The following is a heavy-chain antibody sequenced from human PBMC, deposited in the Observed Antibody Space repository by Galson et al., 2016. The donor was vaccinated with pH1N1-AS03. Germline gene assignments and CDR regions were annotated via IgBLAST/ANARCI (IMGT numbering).Heavy chain of an antibody. V-gene: IGHV3-74*03. J-gene: IGHJ4*02. CDR1: GFTFRVYT. Sequence: SLRLSCAASGFTFRVYTMHWVRHVPGKGLVWVSRIDSGATTITYVDSVKGRFTISRDNGRNTLYLQMTDLRADDTALYYCARSTGGAFDYWGQGILVTVSS. CDR2: IDSGATTI. D-gene: IGHD2-8*02. CDR3: ARSTGGAFDY.